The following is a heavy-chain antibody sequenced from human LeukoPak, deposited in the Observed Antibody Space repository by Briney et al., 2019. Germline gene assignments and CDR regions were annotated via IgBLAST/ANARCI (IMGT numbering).Heavy chain of an antibody. J-gene: IGHJ4*02. D-gene: IGHD2-8*02. Sequence: GGSLRLSCAASGFTFSTFAMIWVRQPPGKGLEWVSSIFPSGGEIHYADSVRGRFTTSRDNSKSTLSLQMNSQRAEDTAIYYCATYRQVLLPFESWGQGTLVTVSS. CDR2: IFPSGGEI. V-gene: IGHV3-23*01. CDR1: GFTFSTFA. CDR3: ATYRQVLLPFES.